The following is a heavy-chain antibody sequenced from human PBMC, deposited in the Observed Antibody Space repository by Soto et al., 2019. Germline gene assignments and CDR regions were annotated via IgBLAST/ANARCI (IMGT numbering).Heavy chain of an antibody. CDR3: AKDNFRYSSSADYYYYYMDV. V-gene: IGHV3-23*01. D-gene: IGHD6-6*01. CDR2: ISGSGGST. J-gene: IGHJ6*03. Sequence: EVQLLESGGGLVQPGGSLRLSCAASGFTFGSYAMSWVRQAPGKGLEWVSAISGSGGSTYYADSVKGRFTISRNNSKNTLYLQMNSLRAEDTAVYYCAKDNFRYSSSADYYYYYMDVWGKGTTVTVSS. CDR1: GFTFGSYA.